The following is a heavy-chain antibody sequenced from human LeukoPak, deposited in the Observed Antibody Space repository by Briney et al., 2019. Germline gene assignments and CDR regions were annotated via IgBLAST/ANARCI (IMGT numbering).Heavy chain of an antibody. CDR3: ARRPRLSESYSP. Sequence: PSETLSLTCTVSGGSISSGGYYWAWLGPPPGKVLEWSGNIYYSGSTYYNPSLKSRVTISVEMAKNQFSLKLISVTAADTAVYYCARRPRLSESYSPWGQGTLVTVSS. CDR2: IYYSGST. V-gene: IGHV4-39*01. J-gene: IGHJ4*02. D-gene: IGHD3-10*01. CDR1: GGSISSGGYY.